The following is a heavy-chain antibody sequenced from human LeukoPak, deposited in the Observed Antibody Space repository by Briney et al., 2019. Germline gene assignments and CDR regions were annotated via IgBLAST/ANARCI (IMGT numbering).Heavy chain of an antibody. V-gene: IGHV4-30-2*01. CDR2: IYHSGST. Sequence: SETLSLTCAVSGGSISSGGYSWSWIRQPPGKGLEWIGYIYHSGSTYYNPSLKSRVTISVDRSKNQFSLKLSSVTAADTAVYYCARGGPDYYDSSGLYYFDYWGQGTLVTVSS. CDR3: ARGGPDYYDSSGLYYFDY. J-gene: IGHJ4*02. CDR1: GGSISSGGYS. D-gene: IGHD3-22*01.